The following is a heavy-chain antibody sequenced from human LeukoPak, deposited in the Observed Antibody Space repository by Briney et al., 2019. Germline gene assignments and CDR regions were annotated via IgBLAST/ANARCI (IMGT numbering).Heavy chain of an antibody. Sequence: GGSLRLSCAASGFTFSSYGMHWVRQAPGKGLEWVAFIRYDGSNKYYADSVKGRFTISRDNSKNTLYLQMNSLRAEDTAVYYCSKARVEQQLVLPYYYYYYMDVWGKGTTVTVSS. J-gene: IGHJ6*03. CDR2: IRYDGSNK. CDR1: GFTFSSYG. D-gene: IGHD6-13*01. CDR3: SKARVEQQLVLPYYYYYYMDV. V-gene: IGHV3-30*02.